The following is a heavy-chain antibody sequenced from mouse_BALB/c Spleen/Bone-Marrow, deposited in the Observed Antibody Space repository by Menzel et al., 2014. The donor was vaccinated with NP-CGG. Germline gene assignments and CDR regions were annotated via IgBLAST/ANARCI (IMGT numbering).Heavy chain of an antibody. CDR1: GYTFTDYA. D-gene: IGHD2-1*01. CDR3: ASPIYYGNYEGFAY. Sequence: VQLQQSGPELVRPGVSMKISCKGSGYTFTDYAMHWVKQSHAKSLEWIGVISTYSGNTNYNQKFKGKATMTVDKSSSTAYLELARLTSEDSAIYYCASPIYYGNYEGFAYWGQGTLVTVSA. CDR2: ISTYSGNT. V-gene: IGHV1-67*01. J-gene: IGHJ3*01.